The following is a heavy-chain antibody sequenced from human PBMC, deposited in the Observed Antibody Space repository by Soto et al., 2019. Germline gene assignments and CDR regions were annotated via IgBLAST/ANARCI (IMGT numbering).Heavy chain of an antibody. CDR1: GDTFNFYT. D-gene: IGHD3-10*01. V-gene: IGHV1-69*02. CDR3: ATNYGSGSTHFDY. CDR2: IIPMLGMS. Sequence: QVQLVQSGAEVKKPGSSVRVSCTASGDTFNFYTISWVRQVPRQGPEWMGRIIPMLGMSNYAQKFQGRVTIMADKSTSTVYMNLSGLTSEDTAVYYCATNYGSGSTHFDYWGQGTLVTVSS. J-gene: IGHJ4*02.